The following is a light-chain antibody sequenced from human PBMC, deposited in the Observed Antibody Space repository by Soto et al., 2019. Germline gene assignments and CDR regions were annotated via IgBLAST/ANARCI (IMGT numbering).Light chain of an antibody. Sequence: QSVLTQPASVPGSPGQSITISCTGTSSDVGSYNLVSWYQQHPGKAPKLMIYEGSKRPSGVSNRFSGSKSGNTASLTISGLQAEDEADYYCCSYAGRSTWVFGGGTKVTVL. CDR1: SSDVGSYNL. CDR2: EGS. V-gene: IGLV2-23*01. J-gene: IGLJ3*02. CDR3: CSYAGRSTWV.